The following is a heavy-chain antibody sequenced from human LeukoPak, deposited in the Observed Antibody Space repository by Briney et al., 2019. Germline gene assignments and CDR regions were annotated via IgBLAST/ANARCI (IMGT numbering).Heavy chain of an antibody. CDR3: ARSRIVATTHPYYFDF. CDR1: GVSITTYY. Sequence: SETLSLTCNVSGVSITTYYWSWIRQTPGKGLQWIGHVFYSGTSTYNPSLKSRVSVSVDTSKNQFSLKLRSVTAADTAIYYCARSRIVATTHPYYFDFWGRGTLVTVSS. D-gene: IGHD5-12*01. J-gene: IGHJ4*02. V-gene: IGHV4-59*01. CDR2: VFYSGTS.